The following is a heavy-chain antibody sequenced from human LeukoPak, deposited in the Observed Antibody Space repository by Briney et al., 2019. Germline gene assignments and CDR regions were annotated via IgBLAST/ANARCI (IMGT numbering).Heavy chain of an antibody. Sequence: SVKVSCKASGGTFSSYAISWVRQAPGQGLEWMGGIIPIFSTANYAQKFQGRVTITADESTSTAYMELSSLRSEDTAVYYCAREWGGYSSGWYRPSYYYGMDVWGQGTTVTVSS. V-gene: IGHV1-69*13. CDR3: AREWGGYSSGWYRPSYYYGMDV. D-gene: IGHD6-19*01. CDR2: IIPIFSTA. CDR1: GGTFSSYA. J-gene: IGHJ6*02.